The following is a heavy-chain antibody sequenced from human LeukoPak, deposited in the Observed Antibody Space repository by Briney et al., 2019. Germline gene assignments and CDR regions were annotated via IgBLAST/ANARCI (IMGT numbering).Heavy chain of an antibody. CDR3: ARHLGSDGYNYRNWFDP. CDR2: IYTSGST. D-gene: IGHD5-24*01. J-gene: IGHJ5*02. Sequence: PSETLSLTCTVSGGSISSYYWSWIRQPPGKGLEWIGYIYTSGSTNYNPSLKSRVTISVDTSKNQFSLKLSSVTAADTAVYYCARHLGSDGYNYRNWFDPWGQGTLVTVSS. CDR1: GGSISSYY. V-gene: IGHV4-4*09.